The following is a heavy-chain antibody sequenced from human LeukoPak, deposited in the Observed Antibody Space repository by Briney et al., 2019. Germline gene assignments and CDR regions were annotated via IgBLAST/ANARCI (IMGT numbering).Heavy chain of an antibody. Sequence: GGSLRLSCEASGFTCRGYWMTWTRQALGKGQDWVANVKQDGTEKFYVDSVKGRFTISRDNGKNSLYLQMNSLRVEDTAIYYCARAGGTSWADYWGQGTLVTVSS. J-gene: IGHJ4*02. CDR1: GFTCRGYW. CDR3: ARAGGTSWADY. CDR2: VKQDGTEK. D-gene: IGHD6-13*01. V-gene: IGHV3-7*01.